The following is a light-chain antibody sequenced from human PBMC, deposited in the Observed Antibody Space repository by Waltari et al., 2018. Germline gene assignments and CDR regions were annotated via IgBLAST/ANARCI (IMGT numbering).Light chain of an antibody. CDR1: NIGIKK. CDR3: QVWDSSTAWV. J-gene: IGLJ3*02. CDR2: RDR. V-gene: IGLV3-9*01. Sequence: SYELSQPLSVSVALGQTANLTCGGKNIGIKKVHWYQKKPGQAPVPVIYRDRSRPSGIPERFSGSNSGNTATLTISRAQAGDEADYYCQVWDSSTAWVFGGGTKLAVL.